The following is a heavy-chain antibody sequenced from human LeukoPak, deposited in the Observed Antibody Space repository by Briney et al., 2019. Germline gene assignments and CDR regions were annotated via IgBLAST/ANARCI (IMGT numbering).Heavy chain of an antibody. CDR1: GFTFSSYA. V-gene: IGHV3-23*01. CDR3: AKASAFTIFGVAAIDY. Sequence: PGGSLRLSCAASGFTFSSYAMSWVRQAPGKGLEWVSAVSGSGGSTYYADSVKGRFTIPRDNSKSTLDLQMSSLRAEDTAVYYCAKASAFTIFGVAAIDYWGQGTLVTVSS. CDR2: VSGSGGST. J-gene: IGHJ4*02. D-gene: IGHD3-3*01.